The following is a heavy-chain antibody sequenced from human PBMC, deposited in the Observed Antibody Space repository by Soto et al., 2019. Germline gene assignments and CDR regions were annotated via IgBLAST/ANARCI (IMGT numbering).Heavy chain of an antibody. J-gene: IGHJ5*02. CDR1: GVPFSSYA. CDR3: ARAAGTTGFDP. D-gene: IGHD1-7*01. V-gene: IGHV1-69*13. Sequence: SVKFSCKASGVPFSSYAISWVRQAPGQGLEWIGGIIPIFGTANSAQKFQGRVTITADESTSTAYMELSSLRYEDTAVYYCARAAGTTGFDPLAQGTLVTVSS. CDR2: IIPIFGTA.